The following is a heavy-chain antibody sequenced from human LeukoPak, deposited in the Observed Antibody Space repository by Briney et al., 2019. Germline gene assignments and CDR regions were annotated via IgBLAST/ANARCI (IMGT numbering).Heavy chain of an antibody. D-gene: IGHD3-10*01. CDR2: MNPNNGDT. V-gene: IGHV1-8*01. CDR1: GYTLNIYD. J-gene: IGHJ6*02. Sequence: ASVKVSCKSSGYTLNIYDINWVRQATGQGLEWMGWMNPNNGDTGYAQKFQGRVTMTRNTSISTAYMELSSLRSEDTAVYYCTRGYDTGRYSYDMDVWGQGTTVIVSS. CDR3: TRGYDTGRYSYDMDV.